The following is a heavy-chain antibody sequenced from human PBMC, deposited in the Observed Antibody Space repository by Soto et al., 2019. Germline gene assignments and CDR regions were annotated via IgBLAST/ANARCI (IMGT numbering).Heavy chain of an antibody. CDR1: GGTFSSYA. CDR2: IIPIFGTA. V-gene: IGHV1-69*13. D-gene: IGHD5-18*01. CDR3: ARVMGDVYTARAFIGSDY. Sequence: GASVKVSCKASGGTFSSYAISWVRQAPGQGLEWMGGIIPIFGTANYAQKFQGRVTITADESTSTAYMELSSLRSEDTAVYYCARVMGDVYTARAFIGSDYWGQGTMGTVSS. J-gene: IGHJ4*02.